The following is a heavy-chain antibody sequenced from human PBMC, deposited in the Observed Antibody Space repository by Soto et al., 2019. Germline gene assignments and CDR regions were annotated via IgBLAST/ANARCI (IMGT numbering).Heavy chain of an antibody. J-gene: IGHJ5*02. V-gene: IGHV3-74*01. D-gene: IGHD6-6*01. CDR3: VRDRPHNWFDP. Sequence: EVQLVESGGGLVQPGGSLRLSCAASGFTFSTYWMHWVRQAPGKGPVWVSRIETDGSRTTYADSVKGRFTISRDNAKNMMYLQMNSLRVEDTAVYYCVRDRPHNWFDPWGQGTLDTVSS. CDR2: IETDGSRT. CDR1: GFTFSTYW.